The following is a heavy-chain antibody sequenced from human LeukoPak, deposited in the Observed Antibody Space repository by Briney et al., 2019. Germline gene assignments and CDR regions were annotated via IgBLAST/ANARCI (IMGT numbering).Heavy chain of an antibody. CDR3: ARALEGHCSSTSCYPRFDP. CDR1: GYTLTSYG. CDR2: ISAYNGNT. J-gene: IGHJ5*02. D-gene: IGHD2-2*01. V-gene: IGHV1-18*04. Sequence: ASVKVSCKASGYTLTSYGISWVRQAPGQGLEWMGWISAYNGNTNYAQKLQGRVTMTTDTSTSTAYMELRSLRSDDTAVYYCARALEGHCSSTSCYPRFDPWGQGTLVTVSS.